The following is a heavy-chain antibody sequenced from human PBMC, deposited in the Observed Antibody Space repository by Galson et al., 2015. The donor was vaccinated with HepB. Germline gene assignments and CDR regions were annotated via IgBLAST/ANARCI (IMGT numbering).Heavy chain of an antibody. D-gene: IGHD2-2*01. CDR3: ARIGGRQSMLHSGWTSLFDP. J-gene: IGHJ5*02. CDR1: GFTFSSYG. V-gene: IGHV3-30*03. Sequence: SLRLSCAASGFTFSSYGMHWVRQAPGKGLEWVAVISYDGSNKYYADSVKGRFTISRDNSKNTLYLQMNSLRAEDTAVYYCARIGGRQSMLHSGWTSLFDPWGQGALVTVSS. CDR2: ISYDGSNK.